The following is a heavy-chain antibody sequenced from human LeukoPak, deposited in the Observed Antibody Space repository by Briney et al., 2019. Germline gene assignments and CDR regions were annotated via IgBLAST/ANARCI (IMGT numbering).Heavy chain of an antibody. CDR3: AKEAEYSSSVDY. V-gene: IGHV3-23*01. D-gene: IGHD6-6*01. CDR1: GFTFSSYA. CDR2: ISASGGTT. J-gene: IGHJ4*02. Sequence: GGSLRLSCAASGFTFSSYAMDWVRQAPGKGLKWVSAISASGGTTYYADSVKGRFTISRDNSKNTLYLQMNSLRAEDTAVYYCAKEAEYSSSVDYWGQGTLVTVSS.